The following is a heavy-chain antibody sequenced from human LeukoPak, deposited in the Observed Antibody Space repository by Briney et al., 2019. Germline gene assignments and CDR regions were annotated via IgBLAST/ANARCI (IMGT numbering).Heavy chain of an antibody. CDR1: GFTFSNYW. D-gene: IGHD7-27*01. CDR2: IKQDGRGK. CDR3: ARDNWGF. Sequence: GGSPRLSCAASGFTFSNYWMSWVRQAPGKGLEWVANIKQDGRGKYYVDSVKGRFTISRDNAKNSVYLQMNSLRAEDTAVYYCARDNWGFWGKGTTVTVSS. V-gene: IGHV3-7*01. J-gene: IGHJ6*04.